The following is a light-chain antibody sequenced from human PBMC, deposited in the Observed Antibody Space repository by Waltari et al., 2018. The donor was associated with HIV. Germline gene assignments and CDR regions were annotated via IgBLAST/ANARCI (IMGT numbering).Light chain of an antibody. CDR2: DVS. Sequence: QSALTQPASVSGSPGQSITISCTGTSSDVGGYNYVSWYQQHPGKAPKLMIYDVSIRPSGVSNRFSGSKSVNTASLTISGLQAEDEADYYCSSYTSSSTPLVVFGGGTKLTVL. CDR1: SSDVGGYNY. CDR3: SSYTSSSTPLVV. J-gene: IGLJ2*01. V-gene: IGLV2-14*03.